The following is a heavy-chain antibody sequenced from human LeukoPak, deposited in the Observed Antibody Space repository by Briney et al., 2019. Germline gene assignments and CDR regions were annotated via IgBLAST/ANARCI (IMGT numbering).Heavy chain of an antibody. J-gene: IGHJ6*03. Sequence: SISSSGSSWGWIRQPPGEGLEWIGYIYTTGSTNYNPSLKSRVTISVDTSKNQVSLKVSSVTAADTAVYYCARAPTKIYYYMDVWGKGTTVTVSS. CDR3: ARAPTKIYYYMDV. CDR1: SISSSGSS. V-gene: IGHV4-61*05. CDR2: IYTTGST. D-gene: IGHD5-24*01.